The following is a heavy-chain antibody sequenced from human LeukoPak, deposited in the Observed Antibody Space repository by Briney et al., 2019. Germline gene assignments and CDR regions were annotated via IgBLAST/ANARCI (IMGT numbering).Heavy chain of an antibody. Sequence: GGSLRLSCTPSGFTFSSAWMHWVRQAPGKGLEWVGRIKSKVDGGTTDYAAPVKGRFTISRDDLENMLYLQMNSLKTEDTAVYYCIADTPPWNPYGLDYWGQGTLVTVSS. CDR1: GFTFSSAW. D-gene: IGHD1-1*01. V-gene: IGHV3-15*07. CDR2: IKSKVDGGTT. CDR3: IADTPPWNPYGLDY. J-gene: IGHJ4*02.